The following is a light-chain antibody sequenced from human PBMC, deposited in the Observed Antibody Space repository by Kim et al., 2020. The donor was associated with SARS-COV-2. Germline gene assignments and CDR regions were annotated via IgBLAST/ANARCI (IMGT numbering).Light chain of an antibody. CDR3: QVWDSRSDHPV. V-gene: IGLV3-21*04. Sequence: APEKTARITCGGNNIGSKSVHWYQQKPGQAPGLLIYYDGVRRSGIPERFSGSNSGNKATLTISRVEAGDEADYYWQVWDSRSDHPVFGGGTQLTVL. CDR2: YDG. CDR1: NIGSKS. J-gene: IGLJ3*02.